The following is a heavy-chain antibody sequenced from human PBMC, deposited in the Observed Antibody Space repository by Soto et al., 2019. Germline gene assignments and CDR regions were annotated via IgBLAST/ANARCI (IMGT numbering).Heavy chain of an antibody. Sequence: EVQLVESGGGLVQPGGSLRLSCATSGFILSDCAMNWVRQAPGKGLEWVAYISSGSSVIDYADSVKGRFTVSRDNARNSLYLQMNSVRAEHMAVYNCARDLTGGSNWYHYMVVWGKGTTITVSS. J-gene: IGHJ6*03. D-gene: IGHD7-27*01. CDR1: GFILSDCA. CDR3: ARDLTGGSNWYHYMVV. V-gene: IGHV3-48*01. CDR2: ISSGSSVI.